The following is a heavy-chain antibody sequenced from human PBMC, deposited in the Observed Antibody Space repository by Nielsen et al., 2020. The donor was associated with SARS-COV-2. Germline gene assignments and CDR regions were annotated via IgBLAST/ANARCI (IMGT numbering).Heavy chain of an antibody. V-gene: IGHV3-21*01. CDR3: ARDLGGVFDY. Sequence: GESLKISCAASGFTFSSYGMNWVRQAPGKGLEWVSSISSSSSYIYYADSVKGRFTISRDNAKNSLYLQMNSLRAEDTAVYYCARDLGGVFDYWGQGTLVTVSS. D-gene: IGHD3-16*01. J-gene: IGHJ4*02. CDR2: ISSSSSYI. CDR1: GFTFSSYG.